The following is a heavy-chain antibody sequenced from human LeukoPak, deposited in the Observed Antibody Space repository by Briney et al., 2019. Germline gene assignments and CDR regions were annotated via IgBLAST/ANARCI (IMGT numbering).Heavy chain of an antibody. CDR3: ARSDTAMDDDWFDP. J-gene: IGHJ5*02. CDR2: ISSSSYI. Sequence: GGSLRLSCAASGFTFSSCSMNWVRQAPGKGLEWVSSISSSSYIYYADSVKGRFTISRDNAKNSLYLQMNSLRAEDTAVYYCARSDTAMDDDWFDPWGQGTLVTVSS. CDR1: GFTFSSCS. D-gene: IGHD5-18*01. V-gene: IGHV3-21*01.